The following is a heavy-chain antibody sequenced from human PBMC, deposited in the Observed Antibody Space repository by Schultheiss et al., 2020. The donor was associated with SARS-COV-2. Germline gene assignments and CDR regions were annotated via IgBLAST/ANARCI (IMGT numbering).Heavy chain of an antibody. CDR2: IYYSGST. CDR1: GGSVSSGSYY. CDR3: ARSPHDFWSGYKT. V-gene: IGHV4-61*01. J-gene: IGHJ4*02. D-gene: IGHD3-3*01. Sequence: SETLSLTCTVSGGSVSSGSYYWSWIRQPPGKGLEWIGYIYYSGSTNYNPSLKSRVTISVDTSKNQFSLKLSSVTAADTAVYYCARSPHDFWSGYKTWGQGTLVTVSS.